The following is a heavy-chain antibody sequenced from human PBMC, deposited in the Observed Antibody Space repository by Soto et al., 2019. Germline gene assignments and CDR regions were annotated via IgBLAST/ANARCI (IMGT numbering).Heavy chain of an antibody. CDR1: GGSFSGYY. CDR2: INHSGST. D-gene: IGHD6-13*01. CDR3: ARDLAAAGNFDY. Sequence: SETLSLTCAVYGGSFSGYYWSWIRQPPGKGLEWIGEINHSGSTNYNPSLKSRVTISVDTSKNQFSLKLSSVTAEDTAVYYCARDLAAAGNFDYWGQGTLVTVSS. V-gene: IGHV4-34*01. J-gene: IGHJ4*02.